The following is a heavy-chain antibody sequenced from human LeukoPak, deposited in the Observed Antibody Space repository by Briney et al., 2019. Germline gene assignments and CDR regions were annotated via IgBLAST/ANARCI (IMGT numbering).Heavy chain of an antibody. CDR3: AKSGLRLLEWFDYMDV. Sequence: EGSLRLSCAASGFTFDDYGMSWVRQAPGKGLEWVAGINWIGGSTGYADSVKGRFTISRDNAKNSLYLQMSSLRAEDTALYYCAKSGLRLLEWFDYMDVWGKGTTVTVSS. CDR1: GFTFDDYG. D-gene: IGHD3-3*01. CDR2: INWIGGST. J-gene: IGHJ6*03. V-gene: IGHV3-20*04.